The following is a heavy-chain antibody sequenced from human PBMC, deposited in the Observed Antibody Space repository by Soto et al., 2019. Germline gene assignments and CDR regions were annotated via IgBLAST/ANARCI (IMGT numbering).Heavy chain of an antibody. Sequence: GGSLRLSCAASGFTFSSYAMHWVRQAPGKGLEYVSAISSNGGSTYYANSVKGRFTISRDNSKNTLYLQMGSLRAEDMAVYYCARGHSSSSHYYYYMDVWGKGTTVTVS. CDR1: GFTFSSYA. V-gene: IGHV3-64*01. J-gene: IGHJ6*03. CDR2: ISSNGGST. CDR3: ARGHSSSSHYYYYMDV. D-gene: IGHD6-6*01.